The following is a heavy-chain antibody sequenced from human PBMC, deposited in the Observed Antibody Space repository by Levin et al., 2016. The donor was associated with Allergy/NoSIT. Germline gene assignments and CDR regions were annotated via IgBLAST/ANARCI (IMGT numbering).Heavy chain of an antibody. Sequence: SETLSLTCTVSGGSISSSNYYWGWIRQPPGKGLEWIGSIYYSGTTYYNPSLKSRVSLSVDMSKNHFSLKLRSVTAADTAVYFCARRRIAMMVLVIDDAFDIWGQGTVVTVSS. CDR3: ARRRIAMMVLVIDDAFDI. J-gene: IGHJ3*02. D-gene: IGHD3-22*01. V-gene: IGHV4-39*01. CDR2: IYYSGTT. CDR1: GGSISSSNYY.